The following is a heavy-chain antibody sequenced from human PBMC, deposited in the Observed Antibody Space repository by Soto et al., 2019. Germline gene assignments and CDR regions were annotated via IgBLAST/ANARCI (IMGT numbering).Heavy chain of an antibody. J-gene: IGHJ4*02. Sequence: ASVKVSCKASGYTFTGYYMHSVRQAPGQGLEWMGWINPNSGGTNYAQKFQGWVTMTRDTSISTAYMELSRLRSDDTAVYYCARDLGSYGDYYFDYWGQGTLVTVSS. CDR1: GYTFTGYY. D-gene: IGHD4-17*01. CDR3: ARDLGSYGDYYFDY. CDR2: INPNSGGT. V-gene: IGHV1-2*04.